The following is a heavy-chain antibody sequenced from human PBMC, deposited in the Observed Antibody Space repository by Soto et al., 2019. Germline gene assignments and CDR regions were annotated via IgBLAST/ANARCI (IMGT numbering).Heavy chain of an antibody. CDR3: AREGYGVAVAWKWFDP. CDR2: IYYSGST. D-gene: IGHD6-19*01. V-gene: IGHV4-30-4*01. CDR1: GGSISSGDYY. J-gene: IGHJ5*02. Sequence: QVQLQESGPGLVKPSQTLSLTCTVSGGSISSGDYYWSWIRQPPGKGLEWIGYIYYSGSTYYNPSLKSHDTLSVDTSKNQFSLQPCAVTAADTSVYYCAREGYGVAVAWKWFDPWGQGTLVTVSS.